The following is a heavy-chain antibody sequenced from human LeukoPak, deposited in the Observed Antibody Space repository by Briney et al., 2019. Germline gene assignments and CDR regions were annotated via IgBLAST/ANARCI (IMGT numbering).Heavy chain of an antibody. V-gene: IGHV1-8*02. CDR1: GYTFTSYD. CDR2: MNPNSGNT. Sequence: GASVKVSCKASGYTFTSYDINWARQATGQGLEWMGWMNPNSGNTGYALKFQGRVTMTRNTSISTAYMELSSLGSEDAAVYYCARVGGGYSGSYYFDYWGQGTLVTVSS. CDR3: ARVGGGYSGSYYFDY. J-gene: IGHJ4*02. D-gene: IGHD1-26*01.